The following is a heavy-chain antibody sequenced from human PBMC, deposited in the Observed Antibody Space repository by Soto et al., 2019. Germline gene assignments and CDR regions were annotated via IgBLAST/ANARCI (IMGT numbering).Heavy chain of an antibody. Sequence: GGSLRLSCAASGFTFTRYSMNWVRQAPGKGLEWVSSISSTTNYIYYGASMKGRFTISRENAKNSLYLEMNSLRAEDTAVYYCARESEDLPSNFDYWGQGTMVTVSS. V-gene: IGHV3-21*06. J-gene: IGHJ4*02. CDR3: ARESEDLPSNFDY. CDR2: ISSTTNYI. CDR1: GFTFTRYS.